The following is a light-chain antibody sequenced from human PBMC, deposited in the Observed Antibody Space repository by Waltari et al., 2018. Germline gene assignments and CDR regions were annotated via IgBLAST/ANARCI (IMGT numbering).Light chain of an antibody. CDR2: DAS. Sequence: EIVLTQSPATLSLSPGERATLSCRASRVVASQLAWYQQKPGQAPRLLIYDASHRATGIPARFSGSGSGTDFTLTISSLETEDLAVYYCQQRSQWPITFGGGTKVEIK. V-gene: IGKV3D-11*01. CDR3: QQRSQWPIT. CDR1: RVVASQ. J-gene: IGKJ4*01.